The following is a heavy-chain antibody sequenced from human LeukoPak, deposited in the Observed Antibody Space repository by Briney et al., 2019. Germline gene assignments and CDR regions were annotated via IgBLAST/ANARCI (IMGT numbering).Heavy chain of an antibody. CDR3: ARDFAPPENYYGMDV. J-gene: IGHJ6*02. CDR2: ISYDGSNK. Sequence: GGSLRLSCAASGFTFSSYGMHWVRQAPGKGLEWVAVISYDGSNKYYADSVKGRFTISRDNSKNTLYLQMNSLRAEDTAVYYCARDFAPPENYYGMDVWGQGTTVTVSS. V-gene: IGHV3-30*03. CDR1: GFTFSSYG.